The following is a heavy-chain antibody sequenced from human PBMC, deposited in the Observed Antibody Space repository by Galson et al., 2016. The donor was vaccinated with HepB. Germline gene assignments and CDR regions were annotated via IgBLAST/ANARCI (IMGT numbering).Heavy chain of an antibody. D-gene: IGHD2-2*01. Sequence: SLRLSCAASAFTFSRYSMSWVRQAPGKGLEWLSSISSSSDYIHYAGSVKGRFTISRDNAKNSLYLHLSSLRVDDTAVYYCARAMGQYQLHPFAMNVWGQGTMVAVSS. J-gene: IGHJ6*02. CDR1: AFTFSRYS. V-gene: IGHV3-21*01. CDR3: ARAMGQYQLHPFAMNV. CDR2: ISSSSDYI.